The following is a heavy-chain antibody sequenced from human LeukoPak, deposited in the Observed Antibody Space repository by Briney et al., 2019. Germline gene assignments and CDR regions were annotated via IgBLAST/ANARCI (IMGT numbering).Heavy chain of an antibody. Sequence: GGSLRLSCAASGFIFSSYEMNWVRQAPGKGLVWVSRINSDGSSTSYADSVKGRFTISRDNAKNTLYLQMNSLRAEDTAVYYCARGNIWFGELSDWLDPWGQGTLVTVSS. CDR2: INSDGSST. CDR3: ARGNIWFGELSDWLDP. D-gene: IGHD3-10*01. J-gene: IGHJ5*02. V-gene: IGHV3-74*01. CDR1: GFIFSSYE.